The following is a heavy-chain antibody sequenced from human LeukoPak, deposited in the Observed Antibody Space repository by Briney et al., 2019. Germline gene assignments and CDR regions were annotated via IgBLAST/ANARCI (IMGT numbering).Heavy chain of an antibody. CDR1: GGSFSGYY. V-gene: IGHV4-34*01. Sequence: PSETLSLTCAVYGGSFSGYYWSWIRQPPGKGLEWIGEINHSGSTNYNPSLKSRVTISVGTSKNQFSLKLSSVTAADTAVYYCARYTGTRHYYGMDVWSQGTTVTVSS. CDR2: INHSGST. CDR3: ARYTGTRHYYGMDV. D-gene: IGHD1-1*01. J-gene: IGHJ6*02.